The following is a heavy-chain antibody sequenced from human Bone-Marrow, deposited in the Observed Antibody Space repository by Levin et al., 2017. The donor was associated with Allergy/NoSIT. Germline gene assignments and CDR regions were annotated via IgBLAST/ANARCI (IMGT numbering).Heavy chain of an antibody. CDR1: GGSISSGGYY. J-gene: IGHJ4*02. Sequence: KSSETLSLTCTVSGGSISSGGYYWSWIRQHPGKGLEWIGYIYYSGSTYYNPSLKSRVTISVDTSKNQFSLKLSSVTAADTAVYYCAREVIGGSSTSCYGCIDYWGQGTLVTVSS. CDR3: AREVIGGSSTSCYGCIDY. D-gene: IGHD2-2*01. CDR2: IYYSGST. V-gene: IGHV4-31*03.